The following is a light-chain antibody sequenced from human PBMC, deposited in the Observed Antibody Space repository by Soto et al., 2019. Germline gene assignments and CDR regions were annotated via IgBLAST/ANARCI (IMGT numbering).Light chain of an antibody. Sequence: EIVLTQSPGALSLSPGERATLSCRASQSVSSSYLAWYQQKPGQAPRLLIYAASSRATGIPDRFSGSGSGTDFTLTISRLEPEDFAVYYCQQFGSSSYTCGQGTKLEIK. J-gene: IGKJ2*01. CDR1: QSVSSSY. CDR2: AAS. V-gene: IGKV3-20*01. CDR3: QQFGSSSYT.